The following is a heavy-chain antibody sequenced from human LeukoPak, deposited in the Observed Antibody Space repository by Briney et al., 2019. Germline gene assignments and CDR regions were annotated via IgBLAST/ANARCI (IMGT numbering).Heavy chain of an antibody. Sequence: GGSLRLSCAASGFTVSSNYMSWVRQAPGKGLEWVSVIYSDGSTYYADSVKGRFTISRDNSKNTLYLQMDSLRAEDTAVYYCARDIYGANPFDYWGQGTLVTVSS. CDR1: GFTVSSNY. CDR3: ARDIYGANPFDY. D-gene: IGHD4-23*01. CDR2: IYSDGST. V-gene: IGHV3-53*01. J-gene: IGHJ4*02.